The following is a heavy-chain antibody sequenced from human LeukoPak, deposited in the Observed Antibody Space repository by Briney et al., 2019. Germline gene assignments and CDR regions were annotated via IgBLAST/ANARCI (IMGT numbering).Heavy chain of an antibody. CDR2: INPNSGGT. CDR1: GYTFTGYY. V-gene: IGHV1-2*02. J-gene: IGHJ4*02. CDR3: ARVGFTIFGVVPYDY. Sequence: ASVKVSCKASGYTFTGYYMHWVRQAPGQGLEWMGWINPNSGGTNYAQKFQGRVTMTRDTSISTAYMELSRLRSDDTAVYYCARVGFTIFGVVPYDYWGQGTLVTVSS. D-gene: IGHD3-3*01.